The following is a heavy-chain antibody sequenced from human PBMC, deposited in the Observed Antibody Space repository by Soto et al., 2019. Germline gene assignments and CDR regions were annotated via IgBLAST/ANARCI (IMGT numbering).Heavy chain of an antibody. J-gene: IGHJ4*02. CDR1: GGSISSYY. V-gene: IGHV4-59*01. CDR2: IYYSGST. Sequence: QVQLQESGPGLVKPWETLSLTCTVSGGSISSYYWSWIRQPPGKGLEWIGYIYYSGSTNYNPSLKSRVTISVDTSKNQYSLHLSSVTAADTAAYYCARGGVVVPAYDYDYFDYWGQGTLVTVSS. CDR3: ARGGVVVPAYDYDYFDY. D-gene: IGHD2-2*01.